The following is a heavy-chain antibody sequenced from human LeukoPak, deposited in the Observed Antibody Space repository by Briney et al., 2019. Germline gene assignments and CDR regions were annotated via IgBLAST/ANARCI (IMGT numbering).Heavy chain of an antibody. CDR2: ISSSSSYI. J-gene: IGHJ4*02. Sequence: PGGSLRLSCAASGFTFSSYWMHWVRQAPGKGLVWVSSISSSSSYIYYADSVKGRFTISRDNAKNSLYLQMNSLRAEDTAVYYCARAVIGPDYWGQGTLVTVSS. CDR1: GFTFSSYW. V-gene: IGHV3-21*01. CDR3: ARAVIGPDY.